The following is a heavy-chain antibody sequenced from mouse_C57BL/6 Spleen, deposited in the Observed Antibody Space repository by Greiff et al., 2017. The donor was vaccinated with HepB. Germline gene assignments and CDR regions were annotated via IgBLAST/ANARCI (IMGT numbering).Heavy chain of an antibody. CDR1: GFTFSDYY. CDR2: INYDGSST. J-gene: IGHJ2*01. Sequence: EVKLVESEGGLVQPGSSMKLSCTASGFTFSDYYMAWVRQVPEKGLEWVANINYDGSSTYYLDSLKSRFIISRDNAKNILYLQMSSLKSEDTATYYCARVEFYYFDYWGQGTTLTVSS. CDR3: ARVEFYYFDY. V-gene: IGHV5-16*01.